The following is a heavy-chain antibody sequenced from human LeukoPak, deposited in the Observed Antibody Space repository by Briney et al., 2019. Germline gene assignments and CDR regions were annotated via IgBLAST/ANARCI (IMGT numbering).Heavy chain of an antibody. D-gene: IGHD5-18*01. V-gene: IGHV3-48*03. CDR2: ISSSGSTI. CDR3: ARDIRHSYGYDY. Sequence: GGSLRLSCAAFGFTFSSYEMNWVRQAPGKGLEWVSYISSSGSTIYYADSVKGRFTTSRDNAKNSLYLQMNSLRAEDTAVYYCARDIRHSYGYDYWGQGTLVTVSS. J-gene: IGHJ4*02. CDR1: GFTFSSYE.